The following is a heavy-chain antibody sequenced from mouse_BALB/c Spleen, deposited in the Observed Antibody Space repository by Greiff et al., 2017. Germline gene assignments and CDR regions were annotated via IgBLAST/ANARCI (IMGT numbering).Heavy chain of an antibody. CDR3: AREEYGNYAWFAY. V-gene: IGHV1S127*01. CDR1: GYSFTSYW. D-gene: IGHD2-10*02. J-gene: IGHJ3*01. Sequence: VQLQQSGPQLVRPGASVKISCKASGYSFTSYWMHWVKQRPGQGLEWIGMIDPSDSETRLNQKFKDKATLTVDKSSSTAYMQLSSPTSEDSAVYYCAREEYGNYAWFAYWGQGTLVTVSA. CDR2: IDPSDSET.